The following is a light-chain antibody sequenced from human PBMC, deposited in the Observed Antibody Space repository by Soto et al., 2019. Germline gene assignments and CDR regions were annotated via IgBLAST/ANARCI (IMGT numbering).Light chain of an antibody. CDR2: EVS. CDR3: CSYGGSRAV. CDR1: SSDVGGYNY. Sequence: QSALTQPASVSGSPGQSITISCTGTSSDVGGYNYVSWCQQHPGKAPKLMIYEVSKRPLGVSTRFSASKSGNTASLTISGLQAEDEADYYCCSYGGSRAVFGGGTQLTVL. V-gene: IGLV2-14*01. J-gene: IGLJ7*01.